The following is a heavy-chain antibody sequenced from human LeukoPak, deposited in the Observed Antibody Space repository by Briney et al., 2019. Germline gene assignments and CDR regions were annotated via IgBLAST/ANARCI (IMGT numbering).Heavy chain of an antibody. V-gene: IGHV3-15*01. CDR1: GFTFSSYA. CDR2: IRSNSDGGTI. Sequence: GGSLRLSCAASGFTFSSYAMSWVRQAPGKGLEWVGRIRSNSDGGTIDYAAPVKGRFTLSRDDSKTTLYLQMNSLQTEDTAVYYCATDFYDSTWGQGTLVTVSS. D-gene: IGHD3-22*01. CDR3: ATDFYDST. J-gene: IGHJ5*02.